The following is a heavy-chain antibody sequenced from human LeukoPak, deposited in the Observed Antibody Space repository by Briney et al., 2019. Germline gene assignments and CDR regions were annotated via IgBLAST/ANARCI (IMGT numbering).Heavy chain of an antibody. CDR3: ARELVVPAAIGWFDP. D-gene: IGHD2-2*02. V-gene: IGHV4-61*02. Sequence: SQTLSLTCTVSGGSISSGSYYWSWIRPPAGKGLEWLGRIYTSGSTNYNPSLKSRVTISVDTSKNQLSLKLSPVTAADTAVYYCARELVVPAAIGWFDPWGQGTLVTVSS. CDR1: GGSISSGSYY. CDR2: IYTSGST. J-gene: IGHJ5*02.